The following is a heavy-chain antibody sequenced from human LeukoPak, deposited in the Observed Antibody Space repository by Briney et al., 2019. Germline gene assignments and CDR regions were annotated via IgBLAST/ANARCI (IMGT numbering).Heavy chain of an antibody. V-gene: IGHV1-69*13. CDR3: ARGLYGSGSYFPYNWFDP. J-gene: IGHJ5*02. CDR2: IIPIFGTA. Sequence: SVKVSCKASGGTFSSYAISWVRQAPGQGLEWMGGIIPIFGTANYAQKFQGRVTITADETTSTAYMELSSLRSEDTAVYYCARGLYGSGSYFPYNWFDPWGQGTLVTVSS. CDR1: GGTFSSYA. D-gene: IGHD3-10*01.